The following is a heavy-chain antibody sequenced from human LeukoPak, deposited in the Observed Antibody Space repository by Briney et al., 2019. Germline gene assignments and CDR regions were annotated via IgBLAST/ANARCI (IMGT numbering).Heavy chain of an antibody. V-gene: IGHV3-23*01. Sequence: GGSLRLSCAASGFXFSGYAISWVRQAPGKGLGWVSAISGSGGSTYYADSVKGRFTISRDNSKNTLYLQMNSLRAEDTAVYYCANEGDYVAYWGQGTLVTVSS. CDR3: ANEGDYVAY. CDR2: ISGSGGST. J-gene: IGHJ4*02. CDR1: GFXFSGYA.